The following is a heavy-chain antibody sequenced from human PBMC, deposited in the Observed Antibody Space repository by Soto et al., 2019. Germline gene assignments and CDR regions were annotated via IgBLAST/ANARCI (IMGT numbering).Heavy chain of an antibody. V-gene: IGHV3-30-3*01. CDR3: ASHYDILTGYDTVAFDI. CDR1: GFTFSSYA. CDR2: ISYDGSNK. D-gene: IGHD3-9*01. Sequence: GSLRLSCAASGFTFSSYAMHWVRQAPGKGLEWVAVISYDGSNKYYADSVKGRFTISRDNSKNTLYLQINSLRAEDTAVYYCASHYDILTGYDTVAFDIWGQGTMVTVSS. J-gene: IGHJ3*02.